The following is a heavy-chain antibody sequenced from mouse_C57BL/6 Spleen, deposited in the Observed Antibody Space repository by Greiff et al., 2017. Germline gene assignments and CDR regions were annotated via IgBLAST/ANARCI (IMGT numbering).Heavy chain of an antibody. CDR2: IRLKSDNYAT. CDR1: GFTFSNYW. D-gene: IGHD3-3*01. Sequence: EVQRVESGGGLVQPGGSMKLSCVASGFTFSNYWMNWVRQSPEKGLEWVAQIRLKSDNYATHYAESVKGRFTISRDDSKSSVYLQMNNLRAEDTGIYYCTRDVRYAMDYWGQGTSVTVSS. J-gene: IGHJ4*01. V-gene: IGHV6-3*01. CDR3: TRDVRYAMDY.